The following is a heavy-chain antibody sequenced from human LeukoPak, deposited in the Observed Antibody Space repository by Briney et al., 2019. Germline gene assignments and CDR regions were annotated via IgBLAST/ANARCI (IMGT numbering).Heavy chain of an antibody. V-gene: IGHV4-34*01. CDR2: INHSGST. CDR1: GGSFSGYY. CDR3: AWTEEDSGYYPSDY. J-gene: IGHJ4*02. Sequence: SETLSLTCAVYGGSFSGYYWSWIRQPPGKGLEWTGEINHSGSTNYNPSLKSRVTISVDTSKNQFSLKLSSVTAADTAVYYCAWTEEDSGYYPSDYWGQGTLVTVSS. D-gene: IGHD3-22*01.